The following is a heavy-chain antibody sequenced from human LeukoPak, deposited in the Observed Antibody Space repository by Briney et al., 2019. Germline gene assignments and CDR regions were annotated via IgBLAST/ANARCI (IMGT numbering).Heavy chain of an antibody. Sequence: ASVKVSCKASGYTFTSYYMHWVRQAPGQGLEWMGIINPSGGSTSYAQKFQGRVTMTRDTSTSTAYMELSSLRSEDTAVYYCARGHYYYGSGSYYQIDYWGQGTLVTVSS. D-gene: IGHD3-10*01. V-gene: IGHV1-46*01. CDR1: GYTFTSYY. CDR2: INPSGGST. CDR3: ARGHYYYGSGSYYQIDY. J-gene: IGHJ4*02.